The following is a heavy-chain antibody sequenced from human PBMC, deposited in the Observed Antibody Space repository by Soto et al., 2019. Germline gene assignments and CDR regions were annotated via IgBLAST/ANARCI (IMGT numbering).Heavy chain of an antibody. J-gene: IGHJ4*02. CDR3: AKDPREWELHLYYFDY. D-gene: IGHD1-26*01. Sequence: EVQLLESGGGLVQPGGSLRLSCAASGFTFSSYAMSWVRQAPGKGLEWVSAISGSGGSTYYADSVKGRFTISRDNSKNTLYLQMNSLRAEDTAVYYCAKDPREWELHLYYFDYWGQGTLVTVSS. V-gene: IGHV3-23*01. CDR2: ISGSGGST. CDR1: GFTFSSYA.